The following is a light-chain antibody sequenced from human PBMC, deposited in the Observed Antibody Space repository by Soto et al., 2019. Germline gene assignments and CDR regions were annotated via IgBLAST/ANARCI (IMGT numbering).Light chain of an antibody. CDR3: SSYAGSNNVV. J-gene: IGLJ2*01. CDR1: SSDVGRYNY. CDR2: EVS. Sequence: QSVLTQPPSASGSPGQSVTFSCTGTSSDVGRYNYVSWYQHHPGKAPKLMIYEVSKRPSGVPDRFSGSKSGNTASLTVSGLQAEDEADYYCSSYAGSNNVVFGGGTKLTVL. V-gene: IGLV2-8*01.